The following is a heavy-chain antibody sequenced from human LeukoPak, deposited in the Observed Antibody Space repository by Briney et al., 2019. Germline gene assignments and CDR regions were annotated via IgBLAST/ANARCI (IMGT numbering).Heavy chain of an antibody. CDR3: AKAEIGEITHFDY. J-gene: IGHJ4*02. CDR1: GFTLDDYA. Sequence: GGSLRLSCAASGFTLDDYAMHWVRQAPGKGLEWVSGISWNSGSIGYADSVKGRFTISRDNAKNSLYLQMNSLRAEDTALYYCAKAEIGEITHFDYWGQGTLVTVSS. V-gene: IGHV3-9*01. D-gene: IGHD1-14*01. CDR2: ISWNSGSI.